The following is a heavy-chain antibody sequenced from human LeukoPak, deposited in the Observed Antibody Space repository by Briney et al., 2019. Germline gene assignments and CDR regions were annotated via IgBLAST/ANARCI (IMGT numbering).Heavy chain of an antibody. CDR2: IYPGDSET. CDR3: AIPARGGNTYGPPSRFDY. V-gene: IGHV5-51*01. Sequence: GESLKISCKGSGYTLSNYWIGWVRQMPGKGLEWMGIIYPGDSETRNSPSFQGQVTISADKSSNTAYLQWNSLKASDTAMYYCAIPARGGNTYGPPSRFDYWGQGTLVSVSS. J-gene: IGHJ4*02. D-gene: IGHD5-18*01. CDR1: GYTLSNYW.